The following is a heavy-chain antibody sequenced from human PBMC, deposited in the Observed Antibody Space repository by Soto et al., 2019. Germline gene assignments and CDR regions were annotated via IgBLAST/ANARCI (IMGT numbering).Heavy chain of an antibody. CDR2: IWYDGGNK. J-gene: IGHJ4*02. CDR3: ARGARDFDY. Sequence: XESLGLSFAASGFTFDTYVMHGARQAPGRGLEWVALIWYDGGNKYYVDSVKGRFTISRDNSKNTLYLQMNSLRAEDTAVYYCARGARDFDYWGQGTLVTVSS. D-gene: IGHD3-16*01. CDR1: GFTFDTYV. V-gene: IGHV3-33*01.